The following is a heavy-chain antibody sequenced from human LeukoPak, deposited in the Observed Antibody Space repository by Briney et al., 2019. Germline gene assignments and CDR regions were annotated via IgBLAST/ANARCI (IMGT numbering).Heavy chain of an antibody. V-gene: IGHV4-34*01. CDR1: GGSFSGYY. D-gene: IGHD6-13*01. J-gene: IGHJ4*02. CDR3: ARSSSSRGGGDY. CDR2: INHSGST. Sequence: SETLSLTCAVSGGSFSGYYWSWIRQPPGKGLEWIGEINHSGSTNYNPSLKSRVTISVDTSKNQFSLKLSSVTAADTAVYYCARSSSSRGGGDYWGQGTLVTVSS.